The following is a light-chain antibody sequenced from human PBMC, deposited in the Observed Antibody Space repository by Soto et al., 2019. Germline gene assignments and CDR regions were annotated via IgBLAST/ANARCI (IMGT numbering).Light chain of an antibody. CDR1: QSVGNN. Sequence: QSLATLPVSTGARVTLSCIASQSVGNNLTWYQQRPGQPPRLLIYGASTRDTGVPTRFSGSGSGTDFTLTISSLEPEDFAVYYCQQRSNWPRTFGQGTNVDIK. V-gene: IGKV3-11*01. CDR3: QQRSNWPRT. J-gene: IGKJ1*01. CDR2: GAS.